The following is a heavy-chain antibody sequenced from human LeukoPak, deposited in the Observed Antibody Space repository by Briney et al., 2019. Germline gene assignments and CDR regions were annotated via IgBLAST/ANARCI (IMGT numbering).Heavy chain of an antibody. CDR1: GYTFTSYY. D-gene: IGHD1-14*01. V-gene: IGHV1-46*01. J-gene: IGHJ3*02. Sequence: ASVKVSCKASGYTFTSYYMHWVRQAPGQGLEWMGIINPSGGSTSYAQKFQGRVTMTRDMSTSTVYMELSSLRVEDTAVYYCARATPPEGPFDIWGQGTMVTVSS. CDR2: INPSGGST. CDR3: ARATPPEGPFDI.